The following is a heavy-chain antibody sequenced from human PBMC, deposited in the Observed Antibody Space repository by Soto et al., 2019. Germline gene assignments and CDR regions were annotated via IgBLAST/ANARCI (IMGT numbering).Heavy chain of an antibody. CDR2: MNPNSGNT. V-gene: IGHV1-8*01. Sequence: ASVKVSCKASGYTFTSYDINWVRQATGQGLEWMGWMNPNSGNTGYAQKFQGRVTMTRNTSISTAYMELSSLRSEDTAVYYCARGRKYYYDSSGYQIRGQGTLVTVSS. CDR3: ARGRKYYYDSSGYQI. D-gene: IGHD3-22*01. CDR1: GYTFTSYD. J-gene: IGHJ4*02.